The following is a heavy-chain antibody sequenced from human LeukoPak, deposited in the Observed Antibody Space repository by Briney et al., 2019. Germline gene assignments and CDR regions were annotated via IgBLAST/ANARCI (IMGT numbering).Heavy chain of an antibody. J-gene: IGHJ4*02. D-gene: IGHD3-9*01. CDR2: IYGGGST. CDR3: ASPHYDILTGLLN. Sequence: GGSLRLSCAASGFTVSSNYMSWVRQAPGKGLEWVSVIYGGGSTYYADSVEGRFTISRDNSKNTLYLQMNSLRAEDTAVYYCASPHYDILTGLLNWGQGTLVTVSS. CDR1: GFTVSSNY. V-gene: IGHV3-53*01.